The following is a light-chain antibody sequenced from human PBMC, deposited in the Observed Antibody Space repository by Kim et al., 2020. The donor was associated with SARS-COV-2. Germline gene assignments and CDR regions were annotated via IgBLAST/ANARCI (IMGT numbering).Light chain of an antibody. Sequence: CPLGSGYSNYKVDGYQQRPGKGPRFGMRVGTGGIVGSKGDGIPDRFSVLGSGLNRYLTIKNIQEEDESDYHCGADHGSGSNFVWVFGGGTQLTVL. CDR2: VGTGGIVG. CDR1: SGYSNYK. CDR3: GADHGSGSNFVWV. J-gene: IGLJ3*02. V-gene: IGLV9-49*01.